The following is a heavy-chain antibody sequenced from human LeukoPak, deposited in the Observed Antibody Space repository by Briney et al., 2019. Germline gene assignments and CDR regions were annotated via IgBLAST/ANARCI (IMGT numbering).Heavy chain of an antibody. Sequence: GGSLRLSCAASGFTFSSYAMSWVRQARGKWLEWVSAISGSGGSTYYADSVKGRFTIPRDNSKNTLYLQMNSLRAEDTAVYYCAKHFDWLPEDYWGQGTLVTVSS. V-gene: IGHV3-23*01. J-gene: IGHJ4*02. CDR1: GFTFSSYA. CDR2: ISGSGGST. CDR3: AKHFDWLPEDY. D-gene: IGHD3-9*01.